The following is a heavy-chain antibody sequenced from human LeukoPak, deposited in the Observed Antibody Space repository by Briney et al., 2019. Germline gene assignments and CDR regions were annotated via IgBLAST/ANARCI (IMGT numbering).Heavy chain of an antibody. CDR3: ARARRYQLLSWFDP. D-gene: IGHD2-2*01. CDR2: IYHSGST. Sequence: PSETLSLTCAVSGGSISSSNWWSWVRQPPGKGLEWIGEIYHSGSTNYNPSLKSRVTISVDKSKNQFSLKLSSVTAADTAVYYCARARRYQLLSWFDPWGQGTLATVSS. CDR1: GGSISSSNW. J-gene: IGHJ5*02. V-gene: IGHV4-4*02.